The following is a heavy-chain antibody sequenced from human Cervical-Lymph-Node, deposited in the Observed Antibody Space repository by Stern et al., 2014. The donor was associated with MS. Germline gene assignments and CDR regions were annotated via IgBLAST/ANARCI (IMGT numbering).Heavy chain of an antibody. CDR3: ARDPGGHHGGDDYNYYYGLDV. V-gene: IGHV1-69*04. J-gene: IGHJ6*02. Sequence: QVQLVQSGAEAKKPGSSVKVSCKASGGTIGSYTITWVRQAPGQGLEWMGMICPILDESNYAQKFESRVTFTADTSTNTAYMELSSLRSEDTAVYYCARDPGGHHGGDDYNYYYGLDVWGQGTTVTVSS. CDR2: ICPILDES. CDR1: GGTIGSYT. D-gene: IGHD2-21*02.